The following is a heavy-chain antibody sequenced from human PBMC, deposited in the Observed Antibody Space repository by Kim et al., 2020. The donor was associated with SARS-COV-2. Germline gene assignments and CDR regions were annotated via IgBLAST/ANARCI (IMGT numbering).Heavy chain of an antibody. D-gene: IGHD6-25*01. CDR1: GFNFDDCG. V-gene: IGHV3-9*01. CDR2: ISGRSDNL. Sequence: GGSLRLSCTASGFNFDDCGMHWVRQAPGKGLEWVAAISGRSDNLNYADSMRGRFTIYRDNSKNSLYLQMNSLRPEDTALYYCAKGGRAAAGPDYWGQGTPVTVSS. J-gene: IGHJ4*02. CDR3: AKGGRAAAGPDY.